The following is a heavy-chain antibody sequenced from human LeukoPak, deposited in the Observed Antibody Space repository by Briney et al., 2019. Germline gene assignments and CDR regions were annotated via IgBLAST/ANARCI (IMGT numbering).Heavy chain of an antibody. J-gene: IGHJ5*02. D-gene: IGHD6-13*01. Sequence: KSGGSLRLSCAASGFTLSSYGMHWVRQAPGKGLEWVAVIWYDGSNKYYADSVKGRFTISRDNSKNTVYLEMNSLRAEDTAVYYCAKDRVAAAGPYGSWGQGTLVTVSS. CDR1: GFTLSSYG. V-gene: IGHV3-33*06. CDR2: IWYDGSNK. CDR3: AKDRVAAAGPYGS.